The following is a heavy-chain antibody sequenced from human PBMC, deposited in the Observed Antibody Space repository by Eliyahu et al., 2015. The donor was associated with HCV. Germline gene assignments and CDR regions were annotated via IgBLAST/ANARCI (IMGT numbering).Heavy chain of an antibody. CDR3: AKDHWGDGYNLG. Sequence: QVQLVESGGGVVQPXRSLRLSCXASGFTFSSYGMPWVRQAPXKGLEWVTLXSYDGSNKXYADSVKGRFTISRDNSKNTLYLQMNSLRAEDTAVYYCAKDHWGDGYNLGWGQGTLVTVSS. D-gene: IGHD5-24*01. V-gene: IGHV3-30*18. J-gene: IGHJ4*02. CDR1: GFTFSSYG. CDR2: XSYDGSNK.